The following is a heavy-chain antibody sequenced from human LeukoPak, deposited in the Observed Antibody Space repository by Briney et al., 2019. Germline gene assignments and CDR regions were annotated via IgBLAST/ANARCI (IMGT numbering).Heavy chain of an antibody. Sequence: GGSLRLSCAASGFTFSSYAMSWVRQAPGKGLEWVSAISGSGGSTYYADSVKGGFTISRDTSKHTLYLQMNMTRADDTAVHYCAKPPLEWLSIWDAFDIWGQGTMVTVSS. CDR1: GFTFSSYA. D-gene: IGHD3-3*01. CDR3: AKPPLEWLSIWDAFDI. V-gene: IGHV3-23*01. CDR2: ISGSGGST. J-gene: IGHJ3*02.